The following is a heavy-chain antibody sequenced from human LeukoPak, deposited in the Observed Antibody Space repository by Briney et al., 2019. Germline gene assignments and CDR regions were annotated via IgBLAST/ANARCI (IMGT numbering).Heavy chain of an antibody. D-gene: IGHD5-24*01. J-gene: IGHJ4*02. V-gene: IGHV3-21*01. CDR3: ATVEMALFDY. CDR1: GFTFSSYS. Sequence: GGSLRLSCAASGFTFSSYSMNWVRQAPGKGLEWVSSISSSSSYIYYADSVKGRFTISRDNAKNSLYLQMNSLRAEATAVYYCATVEMALFDYWGQGTLVTVSS. CDR2: ISSSSSYI.